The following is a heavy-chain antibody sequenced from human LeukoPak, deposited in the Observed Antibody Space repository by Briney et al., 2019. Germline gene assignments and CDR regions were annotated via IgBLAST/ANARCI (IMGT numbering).Heavy chain of an antibody. CDR2: IYTSGST. D-gene: IGHD3-10*01. V-gene: IGHV4-4*07. CDR3: ARDRNYYGSGAFSFDP. Sequence: PSETLSLTCTVSGGSISSYYWSWIRQPAGKGLEWIGRIYTSGSTNYNPSLKSRVTISVDTSKNQFSLKLSSVTAADTAVYYCARDRNYYGSGAFSFDPWGQGTLVTVSS. J-gene: IGHJ5*02. CDR1: GGSISSYY.